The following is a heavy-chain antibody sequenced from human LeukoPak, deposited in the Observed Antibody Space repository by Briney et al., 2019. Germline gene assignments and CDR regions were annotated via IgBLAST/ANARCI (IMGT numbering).Heavy chain of an antibody. Sequence: PGGSLRLSCAASGFTFSSNWMHWVCQAPGKGLVWVSRINEDGSTTNYADSVKGRSTIFRDNAKNTLYLQMNSLRAEDTAVYYCVRDLGGTSGHWGQGTLVTVSS. J-gene: IGHJ4*02. V-gene: IGHV3-74*01. CDR2: INEDGSTT. D-gene: IGHD1-26*01. CDR3: VRDLGGTSGH. CDR1: GFTFSSNW.